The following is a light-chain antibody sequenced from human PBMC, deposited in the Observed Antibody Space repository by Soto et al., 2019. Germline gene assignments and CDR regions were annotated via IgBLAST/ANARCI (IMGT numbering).Light chain of an antibody. Sequence: QSVLTQPPSVSGAPGQRVTISCTGSSSNIGRGYDVHWYQQFPGSAPRLLLSGDSNRPSGVPDRFSGSRSGTSVSLAITGLQAEDEADYYCQTFDSSLTISWVFGGGTKVTVL. V-gene: IGLV1-40*01. CDR2: GDS. CDR3: QTFDSSLTISWV. CDR1: SSNIGRGYD. J-gene: IGLJ3*02.